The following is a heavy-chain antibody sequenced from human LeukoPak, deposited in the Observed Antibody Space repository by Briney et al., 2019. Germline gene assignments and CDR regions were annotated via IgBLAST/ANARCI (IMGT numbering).Heavy chain of an antibody. CDR2: MNPNSGNT. V-gene: IGHV1-8*01. CDR1: GYTFTNYD. Sequence: ASVKVSCKASGYTFTNYDINWVRQATGQGLEWMGWMNPNSGNTGYAQKFQGRATMTRDTSISTAYMELSSLRSEDTAVYYCAKFDSSGVYYYGMDVWGQGTTVTVSS. J-gene: IGHJ6*02. CDR3: AKFDSSGVYYYGMDV. D-gene: IGHD3-22*01.